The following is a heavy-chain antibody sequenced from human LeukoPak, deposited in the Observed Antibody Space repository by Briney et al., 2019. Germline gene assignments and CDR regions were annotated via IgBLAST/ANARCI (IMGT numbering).Heavy chain of an antibody. CDR2: ISSSSSYI. V-gene: IGHV3-21*01. CDR3: ARAGFFGVVMDFDY. D-gene: IGHD3-3*01. J-gene: IGHJ4*02. Sequence: GGSLRLSCAASGFTYSSYSMNWVRQAPGKGLEWVSSISSSSSYIYYADSVKGRFTISRDNAKNSLYLQMNSLRAEDTAVYYCARAGFFGVVMDFDYWGQGTLFTVSS. CDR1: GFTYSSYS.